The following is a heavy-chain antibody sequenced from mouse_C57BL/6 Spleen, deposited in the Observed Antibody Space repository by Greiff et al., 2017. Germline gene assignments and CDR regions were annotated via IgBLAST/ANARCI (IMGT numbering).Heavy chain of an antibody. CDR1: GYTFTSYW. Sequence: QVQLQQPGAELVMPGASVKLSCKASGYTFTSYWMHWVKQRPGQGLEWIGEIDPSDSYTNYNQKFKGKSTMTVDKSSSTAYMQLSSLTSEDSAVYYCARRGNYGSSLFAYWGQGTLVTVSA. D-gene: IGHD1-1*01. CDR2: IDPSDSYT. V-gene: IGHV1-69*01. J-gene: IGHJ3*01. CDR3: ARRGNYGSSLFAY.